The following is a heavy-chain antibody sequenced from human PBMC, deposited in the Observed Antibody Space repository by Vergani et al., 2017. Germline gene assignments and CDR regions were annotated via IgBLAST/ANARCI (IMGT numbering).Heavy chain of an antibody. CDR1: GFTFSSYW. CDR2: IKQDGSEK. D-gene: IGHD1-1*01. CDR3: ARGYLERRDAFDI. Sequence: EVQLVESGGGLVQPGGSLRLSCAASGFTFSSYWMSWVRQAPGKGLEWVANIKQDGSEKYYVDSVKGRITISRDNAKNSLYLQMNSLRAEDTAVYYCARGYLERRDAFDIWGQGTMVTVSS. J-gene: IGHJ3*02. V-gene: IGHV3-7*01.